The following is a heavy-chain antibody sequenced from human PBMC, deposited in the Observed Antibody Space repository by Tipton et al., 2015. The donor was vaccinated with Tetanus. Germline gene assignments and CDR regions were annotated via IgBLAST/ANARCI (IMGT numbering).Heavy chain of an antibody. Sequence: SLRLSCAVSGFTFSDSYMSWIRQAPGKGLEWASNISSSGSTMYYADSVKGRFTISRDNAKNSLYLQMNSLRADDTAVYYCARDRGSSAYGYYYGMDVWGQGTTVTVSS. CDR1: GFTFSDSY. V-gene: IGHV3-11*01. D-gene: IGHD3-16*01. CDR2: ISSSGSTM. CDR3: ARDRGSSAYGYYYGMDV. J-gene: IGHJ6*02.